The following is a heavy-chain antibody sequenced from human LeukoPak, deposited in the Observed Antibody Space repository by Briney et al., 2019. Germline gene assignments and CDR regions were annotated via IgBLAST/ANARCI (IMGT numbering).Heavy chain of an antibody. Sequence: GGSLRLSCAASGFTFSSYAMHWVRQAPGKGLEWVAVISYDGSNKYYADSVKGRFAISRDNSKNTMYLQINSLRAEDTAVYYCARDRHCANGVCHNSAGMDVWGQGTTVTVSS. J-gene: IGHJ6*02. D-gene: IGHD2-8*01. CDR3: ARDRHCANGVCHNSAGMDV. CDR2: ISYDGSNK. CDR1: GFTFSSYA. V-gene: IGHV3-30*09.